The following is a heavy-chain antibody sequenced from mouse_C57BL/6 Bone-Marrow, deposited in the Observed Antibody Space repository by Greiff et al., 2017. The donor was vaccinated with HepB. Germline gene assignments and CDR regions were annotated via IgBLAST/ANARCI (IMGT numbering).Heavy chain of an antibody. CDR3: ARVYSPDWYFDG. CDR1: GFTFSDYY. D-gene: IGHD2-12*01. Sequence: EVKLLESEGGLVQPGSSMKLSCTASGFTFSDYYMAWVRQVPEKGLEWVANINYDGSSTYYLDPLKSRFIISRDNANNILYLQMSSLKSEDTATYDCARVYSPDWYFDGWGTGTTGTVSS. J-gene: IGHJ1*03. V-gene: IGHV5-16*01. CDR2: INYDGSST.